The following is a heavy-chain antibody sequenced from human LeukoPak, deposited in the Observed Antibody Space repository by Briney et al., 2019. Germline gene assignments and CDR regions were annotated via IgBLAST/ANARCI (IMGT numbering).Heavy chain of an antibody. D-gene: IGHD6-6*01. Sequence: GGSLRLSCAASGFTFTNYWMHWVRQAPGMGLVWVSRLPPDELGIIYADSVKGRFTVSKDNAKNTVYLQMNNLRVDDTAMYYCVGTIASRGSEYWGQGALVTVSS. CDR2: LPPDELGI. CDR1: GFTFTNYW. CDR3: VGTIASRGSEY. V-gene: IGHV3-74*01. J-gene: IGHJ4*02.